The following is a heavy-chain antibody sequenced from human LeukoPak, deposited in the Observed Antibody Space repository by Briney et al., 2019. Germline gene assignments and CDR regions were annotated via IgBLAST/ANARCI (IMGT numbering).Heavy chain of an antibody. Sequence: GGSLRLSCAASGFTFSSYAMSWVRQAPGKGLEWVSAISGSGGSTYYADSVKGRFTISRDNSKNTVYLQMNSLRADDTAIYYCAGGIITPKSYAMDVWGQGTTVIVSS. CDR1: GFTFSSYA. J-gene: IGHJ6*02. V-gene: IGHV3-23*01. D-gene: IGHD1-14*01. CDR3: AGGIITPKSYAMDV. CDR2: ISGSGGST.